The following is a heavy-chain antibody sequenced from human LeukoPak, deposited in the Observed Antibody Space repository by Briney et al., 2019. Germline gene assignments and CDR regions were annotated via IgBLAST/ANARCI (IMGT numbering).Heavy chain of an antibody. V-gene: IGHV3-53*01. D-gene: IGHD6-19*01. CDR1: GFTVSSNY. CDR3: ARGLKYSTGWYYFDY. Sequence: GGSLRLSCAASGFTVSSNYMSWVRQAPGKGLEWVSVIYSGGSTYYGDSVKGRFTISRDNSKNTLYLQMNSLRAEDTAVYYCARGLKYSTGWYYFDYWGQGTLVTVS. CDR2: IYSGGST. J-gene: IGHJ4*02.